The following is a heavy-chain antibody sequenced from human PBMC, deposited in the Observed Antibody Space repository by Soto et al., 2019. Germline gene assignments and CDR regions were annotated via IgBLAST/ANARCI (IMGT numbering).Heavy chain of an antibody. J-gene: IGHJ4*02. CDR2: IYSGDNT. V-gene: IGHV3-53*04. CDR1: GFTVSSNY. CDR3: ARDTDTDNF. Sequence: LRLSCAASGFTVSSNYMSWVRQAPGKGLEWVSVIYSGDNTYYADSVKGRFTISRHNSKNTLYLQMNSLRAEDTAVYYCARDTDTDNFWGQGTLVTVSS. D-gene: IGHD5-18*01.